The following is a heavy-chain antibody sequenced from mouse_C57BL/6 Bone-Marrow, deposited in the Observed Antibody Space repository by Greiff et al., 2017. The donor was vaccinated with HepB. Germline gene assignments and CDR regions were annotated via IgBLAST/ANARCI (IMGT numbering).Heavy chain of an antibody. Sequence: ESGAELVMPGASVKLSCKASGYTFTSYWMHWVKQRPGQGLEWIGEIDPSDSYTNYNQKFKGKSTLTVDKSSSTAYMQLSSLTSEDSAVYYCARGWSAYWGQGTLVTVSA. CDR1: GYTFTSYW. V-gene: IGHV1-69*01. J-gene: IGHJ3*01. D-gene: IGHD2-3*01. CDR2: IDPSDSYT. CDR3: ARGWSAY.